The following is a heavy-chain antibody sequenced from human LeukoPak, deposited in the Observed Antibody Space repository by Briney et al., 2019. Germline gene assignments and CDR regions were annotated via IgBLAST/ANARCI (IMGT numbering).Heavy chain of an antibody. CDR2: IIPIFGTA. Sequence: SVKVSCKASGGTFSSYAISWVRQAPGQGLEWMGGIIPIFGTANYAQKFQGRVTITADESTSTAYMELSSLRSEDTAVYYCARGETPYGDYTDTYYFDYWGPGNPGHRLL. CDR3: ARGETPYGDYTDTYYFDY. V-gene: IGHV1-69*13. J-gene: IGHJ4*02. CDR1: GGTFSSYA. D-gene: IGHD4-17*01.